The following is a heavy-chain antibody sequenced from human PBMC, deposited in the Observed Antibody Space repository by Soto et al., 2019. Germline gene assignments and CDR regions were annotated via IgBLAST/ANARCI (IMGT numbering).Heavy chain of an antibody. CDR2: INHSGST. CDR3: ARGRMTMVRGVMRGPVIDY. V-gene: IGHV4-34*01. J-gene: IGHJ4*02. D-gene: IGHD3-10*01. CDR1: GGSFSGYY. Sequence: QVQLQQWGAGLLKPSETLSLTCAVYGGSFSGYYWSWIRQPPGKGLEWIGEINHSGSTNYNPSLKSRVTISVDTSKTQFSLKLSSVTAADTAVYYCARGRMTMVRGVMRGPVIDYWGQGTLVTVSS.